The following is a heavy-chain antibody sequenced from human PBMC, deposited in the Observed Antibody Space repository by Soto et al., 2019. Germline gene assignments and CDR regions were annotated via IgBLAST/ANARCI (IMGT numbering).Heavy chain of an antibody. D-gene: IGHD1-7*01. Sequence: GGALRVSCAASDFTGRSYWMHWVRQIPGKGLVWVSRISGDGSSTNYADSVKGRFTISRDNAKNTVYLQIDSLRAEDTAVYYCARSLPGTYGAFDLWGQGTMVTVSS. CDR2: ISGDGSST. J-gene: IGHJ3*01. V-gene: IGHV3-74*01. CDR1: DFTGRSYW. CDR3: ARSLPGTYGAFDL.